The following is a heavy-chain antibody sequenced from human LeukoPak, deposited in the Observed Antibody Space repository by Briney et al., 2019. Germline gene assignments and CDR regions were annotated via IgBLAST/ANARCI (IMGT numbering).Heavy chain of an antibody. Sequence: EFGPTLVKPTHTLTLTFAFSGFSFSTSGVGVGWIRQPPVKALEWLALIYWNDDVRYCPALTSRLTITKDTSKSQVVLTMTNMDPVDTATYFCVHKHSAWYYFDYWGQGTLVTVSS. CDR2: IYWNDDV. CDR1: GFSFSTSGVG. V-gene: IGHV2-5*01. D-gene: IGHD6-19*01. CDR3: VHKHSAWYYFDY. J-gene: IGHJ4*02.